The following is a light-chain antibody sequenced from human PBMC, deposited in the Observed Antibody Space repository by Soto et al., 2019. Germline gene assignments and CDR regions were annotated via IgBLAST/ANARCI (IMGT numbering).Light chain of an antibody. Sequence: EMVMTQSPATLSVSPGERVTLSCRASESVHRNLAWYQQKPGQGPSLLIYYASTRATGVPDRFTGSGSGTEFTLTISSLQSEDSGLYHCQHSSNWPPTFGPGTKVAIK. J-gene: IGKJ3*01. CDR2: YAS. V-gene: IGKV3-15*01. CDR1: ESVHRN. CDR3: QHSSNWPPT.